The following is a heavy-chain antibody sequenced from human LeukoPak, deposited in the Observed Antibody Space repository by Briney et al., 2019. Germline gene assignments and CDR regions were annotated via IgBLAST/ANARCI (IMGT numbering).Heavy chain of an antibody. V-gene: IGHV3-21*01. Sequence: GGSLRLSCAASGFTFSSYSMHWVRQAPGKGLEWVSSISSSSSYIYYADSVKGRFTISRDNAKNSLYLQMNSLRAEDTAVYYCARGGLRIAARTNWFDPWGQGTLVTVSS. J-gene: IGHJ5*02. CDR3: ARGGLRIAARTNWFDP. CDR1: GFTFSSYS. D-gene: IGHD6-6*01. CDR2: ISSSSSYI.